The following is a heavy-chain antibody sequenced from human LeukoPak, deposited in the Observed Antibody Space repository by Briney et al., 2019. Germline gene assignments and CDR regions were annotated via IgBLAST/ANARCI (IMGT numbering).Heavy chain of an antibody. Sequence: GGSLRLSCAASGFTFSSYSMNRVRHAPGKGLEWVSYISSSSSTIYYADSVKGRFTISRDNAKNSLYLQMNTLRAEDTAVYYCAREYQLLSFYYYYYMDVWGKGTTVTVSS. CDR1: GFTFSSYS. V-gene: IGHV3-48*01. J-gene: IGHJ6*03. CDR3: AREYQLLSFYYYYYMDV. D-gene: IGHD2-2*01. CDR2: ISSSSSTI.